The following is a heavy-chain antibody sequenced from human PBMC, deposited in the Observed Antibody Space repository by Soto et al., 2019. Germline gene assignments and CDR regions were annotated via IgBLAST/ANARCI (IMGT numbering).Heavy chain of an antibody. Sequence: EVQLVESGGVVVQPGGSLRLSCAASGFTFDDYTMHWVRQAPGKGLEWVSLISWDGGSTYYADSVKGRFTISRDNSKNSLYLQMYSLRTEDTALYYCAKDIKTSNGMDVWGQGTTVTVSS. V-gene: IGHV3-43*01. CDR1: GFTFDDYT. J-gene: IGHJ6*02. CDR2: ISWDGGST. CDR3: AKDIKTSNGMDV.